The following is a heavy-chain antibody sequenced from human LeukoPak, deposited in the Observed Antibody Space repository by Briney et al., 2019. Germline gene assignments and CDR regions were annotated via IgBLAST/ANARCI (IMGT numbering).Heavy chain of an antibody. CDR3: AKSSYDTSGKYYLGH. D-gene: IGHD3-22*01. Sequence: PGGSLRLSCAASGFTFSSYGMHWVRQAPGKGLEWVAVIWYDGSNKYYADSVKGRITISRDNSKNTLYLQTSSLGVEDTAVYYCAKSSYDTSGKYYLGHWGQGTLVTVSS. CDR2: IWYDGSNK. CDR1: GFTFSSYG. V-gene: IGHV3-30*02. J-gene: IGHJ4*02.